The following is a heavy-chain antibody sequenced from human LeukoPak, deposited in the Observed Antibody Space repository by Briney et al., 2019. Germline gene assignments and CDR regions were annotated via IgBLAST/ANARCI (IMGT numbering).Heavy chain of an antibody. CDR1: GYTFTGYY. D-gene: IGHD2-2*01. J-gene: IGHJ4*02. CDR2: INPNSGGT. V-gene: IGHV1-2*02. CDR3: ARDFRYCSSTSCPYFDY. Sequence: ASVKVSCKASGYTFTGYYMHWVRQAPGQGLEWMGWINPNSGGTNYAQKFQGRVTMTRDTSISTAYMELSRLRSDDTAVYYCARDFRYCSSTSCPYFDYWGQGTLVTVSS.